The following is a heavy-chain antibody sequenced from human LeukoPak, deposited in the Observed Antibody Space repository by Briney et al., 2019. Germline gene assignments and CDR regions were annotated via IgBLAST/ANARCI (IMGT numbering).Heavy chain of an antibody. CDR2: INAGNGNT. CDR3: ARLGDIVGDAFDI. V-gene: IGHV1-3*01. D-gene: IGHD5-12*01. Sequence: ASVKVSCKASGYTFTSYAMHWVRQAPGRRLEWMGWINAGNGNTKYSQKFQGRVTITRDTSASTAYMELSSLRSEDTAVYYCARLGDIVGDAFDIWGQGTMVTVSS. J-gene: IGHJ3*02. CDR1: GYTFTSYA.